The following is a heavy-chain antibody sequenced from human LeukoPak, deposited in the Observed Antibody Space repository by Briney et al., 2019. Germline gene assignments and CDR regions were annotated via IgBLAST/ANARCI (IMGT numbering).Heavy chain of an antibody. V-gene: IGHV4-4*07. CDR1: GGSISSYY. J-gene: IGHJ4*02. CDR2: IYTSENT. Sequence: SEXLSLTCTVSGGSISSYYWSWIRQPAGKGLEGIGRIYTSENTDYNPSLKSRVTMSVDTSKNQFSLKLSSVTAADTAVYYCARVGPYDILTGYYDYYFDYWGQGTLVTVSS. D-gene: IGHD3-9*01. CDR3: ARVGPYDILTGYYDYYFDY.